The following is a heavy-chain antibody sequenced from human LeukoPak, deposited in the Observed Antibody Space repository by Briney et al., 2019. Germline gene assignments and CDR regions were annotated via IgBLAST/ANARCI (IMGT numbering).Heavy chain of an antibody. D-gene: IGHD6-19*01. CDR2: IYYSGST. CDR1: GGSISSSSYY. CDR3: AAGYSSGR. J-gene: IGHJ4*02. Sequence: SETLSLTCTVSGGSISSSSYYWGWIRQPPGKGLEWIGSIYYSGSTYYNPSLKSRVTISVDTSKNQFSLKLSSVTAADTAVYYCAAGYSSGRWGQGTLVTVSS. V-gene: IGHV4-39*07.